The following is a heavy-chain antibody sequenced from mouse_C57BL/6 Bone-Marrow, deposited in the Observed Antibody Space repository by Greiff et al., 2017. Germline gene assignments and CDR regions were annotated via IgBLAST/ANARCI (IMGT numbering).Heavy chain of an antibody. CDR1: GFNIKDDY. CDR3: TPIYFAMDY. V-gene: IGHV14-4*01. J-gene: IGHJ4*01. CDR2: IDPENGDT. D-gene: IGHD6-5*01. Sequence: VQLQQSGAELVRPGASVKLSCTASGFNIKDDYMHWVKQRPEQGLEWIGWIDPENGDTEYASKFQGKATITADPSSNTAYLQLSSLTSEDTAVYYCTPIYFAMDYWGQGTSVTVSS.